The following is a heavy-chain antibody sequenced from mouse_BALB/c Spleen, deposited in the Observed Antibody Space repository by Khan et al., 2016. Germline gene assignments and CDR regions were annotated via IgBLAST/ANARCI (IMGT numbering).Heavy chain of an antibody. J-gene: IGHJ3*01. CDR3: ARGGNYVELGN. CDR2: IDPANGNS. V-gene: IGHV14-3*02. CDR1: GFNIKDTY. Sequence: VQLKQSGAELVKPGASVKLSCTASGFNIKDTYMHWVKQRPEQGLEWIGRIDPANGNSKYDTKFQGKAAITADTSSNTAYLQLSSLTSEDTAVYYWARGGNYVELGNWGQGTLVTVSA. D-gene: IGHD2-1*01.